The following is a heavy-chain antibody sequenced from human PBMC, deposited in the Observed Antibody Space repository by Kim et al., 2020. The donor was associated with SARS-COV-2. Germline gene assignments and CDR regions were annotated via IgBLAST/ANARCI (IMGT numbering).Heavy chain of an antibody. Sequence: GGSLRLSCAASGFTFNNYAMHWVRQAPGKGLQWVAVISYDGNTQYYSDSVQGRFTISRDSSKNTLYLQMNSLRPEDTAVYYCARDMFRGVADDFDYWGQG. CDR1: GFTFNNYA. CDR2: ISYDGNTQ. J-gene: IGHJ4*02. D-gene: IGHD3-10*01. CDR3: ARDMFRGVADDFDY. V-gene: IGHV3-30*04.